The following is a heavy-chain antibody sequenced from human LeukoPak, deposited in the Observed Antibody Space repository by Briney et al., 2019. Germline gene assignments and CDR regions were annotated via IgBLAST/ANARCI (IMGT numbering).Heavy chain of an antibody. V-gene: IGHV3-23*01. CDR2: VSGSGGSI. CDR1: GFTFSSYG. J-gene: IGHJ4*02. Sequence: PGGSLRLSCAASGFTFSSYGMSWVRQAPGKGLEWVSSVSGSGGSIFYADSVKGRFTISRDNAKNSLDLQMNSLRAEDTAVYYCARDGSGWYDYWGQGILVTVSS. D-gene: IGHD6-19*01. CDR3: ARDGSGWYDY.